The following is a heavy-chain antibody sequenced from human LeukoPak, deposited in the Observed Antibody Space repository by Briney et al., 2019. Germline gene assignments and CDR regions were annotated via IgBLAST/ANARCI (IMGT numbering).Heavy chain of an antibody. J-gene: IGHJ6*03. CDR1: GYTFTGYY. CDR2: INPNSGGT. CDR3: ASDGYYGSGGSYYYYYMDV. V-gene: IGHV1-2*02. Sequence: GASVKVSCKASGYTFTGYYMHWVRQAPGQGLECMGRINPNSGGTNYAQKFQGRVTMTRDTSISTAYMELSRLRSDDTAVYYCASDGYYGSGGSYYYYYMDVWGKGTTVTVSS. D-gene: IGHD3-10*01.